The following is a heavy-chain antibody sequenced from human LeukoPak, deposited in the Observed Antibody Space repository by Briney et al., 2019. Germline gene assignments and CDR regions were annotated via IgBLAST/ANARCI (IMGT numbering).Heavy chain of an antibody. Sequence: ASVKVSCKASGHMFSSYGISWVRQAPGQGLEWMGWISANNGNANYTQKLQGRVTMTRDTSTSTAYMELRSLRSDDTAVYYCARDVSHRLFYDSSGYYILFDYWGQGTLSPSPQ. CDR2: ISANNGNA. D-gene: IGHD3-22*01. CDR1: GHMFSSYG. V-gene: IGHV1-18*01. CDR3: ARDVSHRLFYDSSGYYILFDY. J-gene: IGHJ4*02.